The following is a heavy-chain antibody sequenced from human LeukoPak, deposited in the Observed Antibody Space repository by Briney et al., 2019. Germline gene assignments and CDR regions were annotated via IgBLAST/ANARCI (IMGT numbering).Heavy chain of an antibody. CDR2: IYYSGST. V-gene: IGHV4-59*01. CDR3: ARSYSYGYYYYYYMDV. CDR1: GGSISGYY. J-gene: IGHJ6*03. Sequence: SETLSLTCTVSGGSISGYYWSWIRQPPGKGLEWIGYIYYSGSTNYNPSLKSRVTISVDTSKNQFSLKLSSVTAADTAVYYCARSYSYGYYYYYYMDVWGKGTTVTVSS. D-gene: IGHD5-18*01.